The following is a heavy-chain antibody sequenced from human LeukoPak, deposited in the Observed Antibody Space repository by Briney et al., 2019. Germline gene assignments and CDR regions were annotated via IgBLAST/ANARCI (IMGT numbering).Heavy chain of an antibody. V-gene: IGHV1-2*02. CDR1: GYTFTGYY. CDR2: INPNSGGT. J-gene: IGHJ5*02. D-gene: IGHD1-26*01. CDR3: ARDPIVGATDNWFDP. Sequence: GASVTVSCKASGYTFTGYYMHWVRQAPGQGLEWMGWINPNSGGTNYAQKFQGRVTMTRDTSISTAYMEPSRLRSDDTAVYYCARDPIVGATDNWFDPWGQGTLVTVS.